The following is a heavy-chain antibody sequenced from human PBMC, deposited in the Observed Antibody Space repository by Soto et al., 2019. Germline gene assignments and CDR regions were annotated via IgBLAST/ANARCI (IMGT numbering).Heavy chain of an antibody. D-gene: IGHD6-13*01. Sequence: QVPLVQSGAEVKKPGSSVKVSCKASGGTFSSYAISWVRQAPGQGLEWMGGIIPIFGTANYAQKFQGRVTITADESTSTAYMELSSLRSEDTAVYYCAREILAAAGHYYYYGMDVWGQGTTVTVSS. CDR1: GGTFSSYA. J-gene: IGHJ6*02. CDR2: IIPIFGTA. CDR3: AREILAAAGHYYYYGMDV. V-gene: IGHV1-69*12.